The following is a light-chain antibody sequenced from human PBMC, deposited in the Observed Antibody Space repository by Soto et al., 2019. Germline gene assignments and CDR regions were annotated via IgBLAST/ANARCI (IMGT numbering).Light chain of an antibody. CDR3: QQYGSSPGT. CDR2: GAS. V-gene: IGKV3-20*01. CDR1: QSVSSSY. Sequence: EIVLTQSPGTLSLSSGERATLSCRASQSVSSSYLAWYQQKPGQAPRLLIYGASSRATGIPDRFSGSGSGTDFTLTISRLEPEDFVVYYCQQYGSSPGTFGQGTKVEIK. J-gene: IGKJ1*01.